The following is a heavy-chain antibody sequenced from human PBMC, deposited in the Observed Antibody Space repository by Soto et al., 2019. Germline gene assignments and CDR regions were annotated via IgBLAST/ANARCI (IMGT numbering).Heavy chain of an antibody. J-gene: IGHJ4*02. CDR3: ASYPRGYCSGGTCSE. V-gene: IGHV3-7*05. D-gene: IGHD2-15*01. CDR2: IKEDGSEK. Sequence: EVQLVESGGDLVQPGGSLRLSCAASGFTLSNYWMSWVRQAPGKGLEWVANIKEDGSEKYYVDSVKGRFTISRDNDKNSLYLQMNGLRAEDTAVYYCASYPRGYCSGGTCSEWGQGTLVTVSS. CDR1: GFTLSNYW.